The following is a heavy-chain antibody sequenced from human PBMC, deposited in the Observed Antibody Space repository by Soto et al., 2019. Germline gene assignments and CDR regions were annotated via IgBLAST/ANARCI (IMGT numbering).Heavy chain of an antibody. D-gene: IGHD6-13*01. CDR1: GFTFSSYG. Sequence: GGSLRLSCAASGFTFSSYGMHWVRQAPGKGLEWVAVIWYDGSNKYYADSVKGRFTISRDNSKNTLYLQMNSLRAEDTAVYYCARGLAAAGTSIDYWGQGTLVTVSS. CDR3: ARGLAAAGTSIDY. J-gene: IGHJ4*02. CDR2: IWYDGSNK. V-gene: IGHV3-33*01.